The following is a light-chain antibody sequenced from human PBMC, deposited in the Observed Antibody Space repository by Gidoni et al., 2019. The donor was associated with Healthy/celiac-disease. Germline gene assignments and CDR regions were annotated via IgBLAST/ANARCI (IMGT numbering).Light chain of an antibody. J-gene: IGKJ2*01. V-gene: IGKV3-20*01. CDR1: QSVSSSY. CDR2: GAS. Sequence: EIVLTQSPGTLSLSPGERATLSCRASQSVSSSYLALYQQTPGQAPRLLIYGASSRATGIPDRFSGSGSGTDFTLTISRLEPEDFAVYYCQQYGSSPVTFGQGTKLEIK. CDR3: QQYGSSPVT.